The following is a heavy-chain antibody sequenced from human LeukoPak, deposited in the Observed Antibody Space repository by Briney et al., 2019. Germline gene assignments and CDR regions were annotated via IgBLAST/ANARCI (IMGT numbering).Heavy chain of an antibody. D-gene: IGHD5-18*01. V-gene: IGHV4-34*01. CDR3: ARGFFVDTAMATPRPPVGGYFDY. J-gene: IGHJ4*02. CDR2: INHSGST. CDR1: GGSFSGYY. Sequence: SETLSLTCAVYGGSFSGYYWSWIRQPPGKGLEWIGEINHSGSTNYNPSLKSRVTISVDTSKNQFTLKLSSVTAADTAVYYCARGFFVDTAMATPRPPVGGYFDYWGQGTLVTVSS.